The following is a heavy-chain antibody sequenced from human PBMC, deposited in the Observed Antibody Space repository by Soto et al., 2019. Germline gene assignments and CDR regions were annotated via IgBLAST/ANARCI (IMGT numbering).Heavy chain of an antibody. CDR3: TRDDYSSVAYYGMDV. Sequence: GGSLRLSCVGTGFRFSIYWMNWVRQAPGKGLVWVSRVNSDGITTTYADSARGRFTVSRDNANNTLYLEMNNLRAEDTAVYYCTRDDYSSVAYYGMDVWGQGTTVTVSS. J-gene: IGHJ6*02. V-gene: IGHV3-74*01. CDR1: GFRFSIYW. D-gene: IGHD6-25*01. CDR2: VNSDGITT.